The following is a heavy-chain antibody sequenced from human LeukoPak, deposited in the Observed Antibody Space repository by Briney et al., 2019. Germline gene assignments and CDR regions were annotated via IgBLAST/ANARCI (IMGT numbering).Heavy chain of an antibody. CDR3: AKDRRADPDLQPLDY. Sequence: PGGSLRLSCAASGFTFSSYGMSWVRQAPGKGLEWVSAISGSGGSTYYADSVKGRFTISRDNPKNTRYLQMNSLRAEDTAVYYCAKDRRADPDLQPLDYWGQGTLVTVSS. CDR1: GFTFSSYG. V-gene: IGHV3-23*01. D-gene: IGHD1-26*01. CDR2: ISGSGGST. J-gene: IGHJ4*02.